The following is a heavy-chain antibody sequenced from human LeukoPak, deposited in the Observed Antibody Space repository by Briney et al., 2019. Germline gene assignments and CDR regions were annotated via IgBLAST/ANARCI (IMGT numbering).Heavy chain of an antibody. CDR3: ARGLSSSSPRYYYYYMDV. CDR2: IKQDGSEK. J-gene: IGHJ6*03. V-gene: IGHV3-7*01. D-gene: IGHD6-6*01. Sequence: GGSLRLSCAASGFTFSDYYMTWIRPAPGKGLEWVANIKQDGSEKYYVDSVKGRFTISRDNAKNSLYLQMNSLRAEDTAVYYCARGLSSSSPRYYYYYMDVWGKGTTVTVSS. CDR1: GFTFSDYY.